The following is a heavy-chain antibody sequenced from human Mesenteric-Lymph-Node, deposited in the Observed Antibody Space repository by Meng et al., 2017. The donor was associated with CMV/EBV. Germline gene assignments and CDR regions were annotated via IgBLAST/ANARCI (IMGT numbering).Heavy chain of an antibody. CDR2: ISYTGST. CDR1: GGSISSGGHS. J-gene: IGHJ3*02. V-gene: IGHV4-39*07. Sequence: SETLSLTCTVSGGSISSGGHSWGWIRQPPGKGLEWIGTISYTGSTYYNPSLKSRVTISVDSSNNQFSLRLSSVIAADTAVYYCARDHGEIAHEAFDIWGQGTMVTVSS. D-gene: IGHD4-17*01. CDR3: ARDHGEIAHEAFDI.